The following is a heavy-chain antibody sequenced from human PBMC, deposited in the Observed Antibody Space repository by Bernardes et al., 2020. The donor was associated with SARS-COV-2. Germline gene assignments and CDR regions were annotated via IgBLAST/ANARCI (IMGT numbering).Heavy chain of an antibody. CDR3: AGSSCGIGCYIGGLRSWGYGMDV. CDR1: GGSTSSSNYY. J-gene: IGHJ6*02. CDR2: TYSSGNS. V-gene: IGHV4-39*01. Sequence: SETLSLTCTVSGGSTSSSNYYWGWIRQAPGKGLEWIGSTYSSGNSYYSSSLQSRVTESVATSKNQFSLRLSFVTAADTAIYYCAGSSCGIGCYIGGLRSWGYGMDVWGQGITVTVSS. D-gene: IGHD2-15*01.